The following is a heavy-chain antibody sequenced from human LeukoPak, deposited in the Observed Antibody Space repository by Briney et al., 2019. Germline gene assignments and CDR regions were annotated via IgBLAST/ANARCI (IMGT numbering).Heavy chain of an antibody. CDR3: ARAPYYYGSGSYYSDDY. V-gene: IGHV1-69*13. D-gene: IGHD3-10*01. J-gene: IGHJ4*02. Sequence: SVKVSCKASGGTLSSYAISWVRQAPGQGLEWMGGIIPIFGTANYAQKFQGRVTITADESTSTAYMELSSLRSEDTAVYYCARAPYYYGSGSYYSDDYWGQGTLVTVSS. CDR1: GGTLSSYA. CDR2: IIPIFGTA.